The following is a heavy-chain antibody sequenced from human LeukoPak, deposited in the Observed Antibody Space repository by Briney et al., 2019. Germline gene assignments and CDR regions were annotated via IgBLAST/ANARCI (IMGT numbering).Heavy chain of an antibody. CDR2: INHSGST. J-gene: IGHJ5*02. CDR1: GGSFSGYY. Sequence: PSETLSLTCAVYGGSFSGYYWSWIRQPPGKGLKWIGEINHSGSTNYNPSLKSRVTISVDTSKNQFSPKLSSVTAADTAVYYCARHRCSGGSCYPMNWFDPWGQGTLVTVSS. D-gene: IGHD2-15*01. V-gene: IGHV4-34*01. CDR3: ARHRCSGGSCYPMNWFDP.